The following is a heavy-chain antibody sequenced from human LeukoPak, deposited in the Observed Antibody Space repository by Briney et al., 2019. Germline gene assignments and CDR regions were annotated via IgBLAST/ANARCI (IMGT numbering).Heavy chain of an antibody. D-gene: IGHD6-19*01. V-gene: IGHV4-34*01. CDR1: GESFSGYY. Sequence: PSETLSLTCAVYGESFSGYYWSWIRQSPDKGLEWISQIDHSGSAAYNPSLKSRLTISVGSSKNYFSLDLAAVTAADTAVYYCARGRRPSVERQYTGGWYYFDYWGQGTLVTVSS. J-gene: IGHJ4*02. CDR2: IDHSGSA. CDR3: ARGRRPSVERQYTGGWYYFDY.